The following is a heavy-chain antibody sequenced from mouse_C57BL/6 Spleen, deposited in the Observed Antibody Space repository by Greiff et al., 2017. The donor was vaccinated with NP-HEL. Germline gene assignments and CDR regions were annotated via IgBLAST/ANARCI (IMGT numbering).Heavy chain of an antibody. V-gene: IGHV1-69*01. J-gene: IGHJ1*03. CDR3: ARGHYYGSSNWYFDV. CDR1: GYTFTSYW. D-gene: IGHD1-1*01. Sequence: QVHVKQPGAELVMPGASVKLSCKASGYTFTSYWMHWVKQRPGQGLEWIGEIDPSDSYTNYNQKFKGKSTLTVDKSSSTAYMQLSSLTSEDSAVYYCARGHYYGSSNWYFDVWGTGTTVTVSS. CDR2: IDPSDSYT.